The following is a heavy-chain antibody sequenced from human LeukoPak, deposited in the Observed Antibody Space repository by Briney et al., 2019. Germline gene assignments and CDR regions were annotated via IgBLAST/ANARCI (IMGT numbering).Heavy chain of an antibody. CDR2: INPSGGST. CDR3: ASVYKYGMDV. Sequence: ASVRVSCRASGYTLTSYYLHWVRQAPGQGLEWMAIINPSGGSTSHAQKFQGRVTMTRDTSASTVYMELSSLRSEDTAVYYCASVYKYGMDVWGQGTTVTVSS. J-gene: IGHJ6*02. V-gene: IGHV1-46*01. CDR1: GYTLTSYY.